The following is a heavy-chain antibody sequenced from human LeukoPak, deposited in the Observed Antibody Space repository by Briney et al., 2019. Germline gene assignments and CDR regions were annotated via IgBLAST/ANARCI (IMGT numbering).Heavy chain of an antibody. D-gene: IGHD3-22*01. J-gene: IGHJ4*02. CDR3: AAHNYYDSSGYYYLDY. CDR2: IIPIFGTA. CDR1: GATFSSYA. V-gene: IGHV1-69*13. Sequence: ASVKVSCKASGATFSSYAISWVRQAPGHGLEWMGGIIPIFGTANYAQKFQGRVTITADESTSTAYMELSSLRSEDTAVYYCAAHNYYDSSGYYYLDYWGQGTLVTVSS.